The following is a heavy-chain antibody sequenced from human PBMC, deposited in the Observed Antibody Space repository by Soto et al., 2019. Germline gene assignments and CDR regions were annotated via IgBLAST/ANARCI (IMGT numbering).Heavy chain of an antibody. V-gene: IGHV4-4*07. D-gene: IGHD3-10*01. Sequence: SETLSLTCTVSGGSISSYYWSWIRQPAGKGLEWIGRIYTSGSTNYNPSLKSRVTMSVDTSKNQFSLKLSSVTAADTAVYYCARSRGGHYYGSGSYQPTPYYYYGMDLWGQGTTVTVSS. CDR3: ARSRGGHYYGSGSYQPTPYYYYGMDL. CDR1: GGSISSYY. J-gene: IGHJ6*02. CDR2: IYTSGST.